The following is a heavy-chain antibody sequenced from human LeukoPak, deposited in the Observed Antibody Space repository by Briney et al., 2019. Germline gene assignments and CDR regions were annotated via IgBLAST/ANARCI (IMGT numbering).Heavy chain of an antibody. V-gene: IGHV3-30-3*01. Sequence: GGSLRLSCSASGFTFTTYAMHWVRQAPGKGLEWVAVISFDGNTNSYADSVKGRFTISRDNSKNTLYLQMGGLRAEDTAVYYCARSVCITTGCNYGYYFDHWGQGTLVIVSS. CDR3: ARSVCITTGCNYGYYFDH. CDR2: ISFDGNTN. CDR1: GFTFTTYA. J-gene: IGHJ4*02. D-gene: IGHD2-2*01.